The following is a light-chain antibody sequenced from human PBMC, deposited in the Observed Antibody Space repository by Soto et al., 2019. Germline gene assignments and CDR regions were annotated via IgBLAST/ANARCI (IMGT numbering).Light chain of an antibody. CDR3: QQYAASPRT. CDR2: GAS. CDR1: QSVSSSY. Sequence: EIVLTQSPGTLSLSPRERATLSCRASQSVSSSYLAWYQHKPGQAPRLLIYGASSRAPGIPDRFSGSGSGTDFTLTISRLEPEDFAVYYCQQYAASPRTFGQGTQVEV. V-gene: IGKV3-20*01. J-gene: IGKJ1*01.